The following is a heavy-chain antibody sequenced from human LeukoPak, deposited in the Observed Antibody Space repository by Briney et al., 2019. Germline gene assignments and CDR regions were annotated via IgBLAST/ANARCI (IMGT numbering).Heavy chain of an antibody. Sequence: GASVKVSCTCSGYTFTGYYMHWVRQAPGQGLEWMGWINPNSGGTNYAQKFQGRVTMTRDTSISTAYMELSRLRSDDTAVYYCARGELLGGYYFDYWGQGTLVTVSS. CDR2: INPNSGGT. CDR1: GYTFTGYY. D-gene: IGHD1-26*01. V-gene: IGHV1-2*02. J-gene: IGHJ4*02. CDR3: ARGELLGGYYFDY.